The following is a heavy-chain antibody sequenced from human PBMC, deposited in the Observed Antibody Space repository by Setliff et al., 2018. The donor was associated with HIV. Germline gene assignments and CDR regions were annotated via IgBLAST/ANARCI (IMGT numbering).Heavy chain of an antibody. J-gene: IGHJ4*02. V-gene: IGHV1-2*02. CDR2: IVPNSGGT. Sequence: ASVKVSCKASGGTFSTHAISWVRQAPGQGLEWMGRIVPNSGGTNYAQKFQGRVTMTRDTSISTAYMELSRLISDDTAVYYCARESRDIVATSPLDYWGQGTLVTVSS. CDR3: ARESRDIVATSPLDY. D-gene: IGHD5-12*01. CDR1: GGTFSTHA.